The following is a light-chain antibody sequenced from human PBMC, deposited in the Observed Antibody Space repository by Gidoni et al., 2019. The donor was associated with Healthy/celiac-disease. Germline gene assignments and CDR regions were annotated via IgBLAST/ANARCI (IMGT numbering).Light chain of an antibody. CDR2: WAS. CDR1: QSVLYSSNNKNY. CDR3: QQYYSTLLT. J-gene: IGKJ4*01. Sequence: DIVMTQSPDSLAVSLGERATINCKSSQSVLYSSNNKNYLAWYQQKPVQPPKLIIYWASTRESGVPDRFSGSGSGTDFTLTISSLQAEDVAVYYCQQYYSTLLTFGGGTKVEIK. V-gene: IGKV4-1*01.